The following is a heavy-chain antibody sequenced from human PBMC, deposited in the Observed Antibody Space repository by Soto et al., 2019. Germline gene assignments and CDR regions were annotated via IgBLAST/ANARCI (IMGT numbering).Heavy chain of an antibody. V-gene: IGHV3-9*01. CDR1: GFRFEQYV. CDR3: LKDAPHGSIDD. J-gene: IGHJ4*02. Sequence: VQVVASGGGLVQPGRSLRLSCAVSGFRFEQYVMHWVRQPPGKGLECVSTVSPTGDTVAYADSVEGGFTVSRDNAKNSLSLHSNSIKGVDTAFYNILKDAPHGSIDDWGKGNLVTVYS. CDR2: VSPTGDTV.